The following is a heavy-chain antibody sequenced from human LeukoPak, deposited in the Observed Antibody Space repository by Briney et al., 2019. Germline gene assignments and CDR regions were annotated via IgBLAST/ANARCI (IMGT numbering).Heavy chain of an antibody. CDR2: IIPIFGTA. D-gene: IGHD5-18*01. CDR1: GGTFSSYA. Sequence: ASVKVSCKASGGTFSSYAISWVRQAPGQGLEWMGGIIPIFGTANYAQKFQGRVTITADESTSTAYMELSSLRSEDTAVYYCAGPYVDTAMVHAFDIWGQGTMVTVSS. J-gene: IGHJ3*02. V-gene: IGHV1-69*13. CDR3: AGPYVDTAMVHAFDI.